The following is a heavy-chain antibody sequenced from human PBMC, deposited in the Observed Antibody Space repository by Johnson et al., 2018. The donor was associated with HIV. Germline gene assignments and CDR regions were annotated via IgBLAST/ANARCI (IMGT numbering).Heavy chain of an antibody. V-gene: IGHV3-30*02. D-gene: IGHD4-17*01. CDR2: IRFDGNNK. Sequence: QVQLVESGGGVVRPGGSLRLSCAASGFTFSSYGMHWVRQAPGKGLEWVSFIRFDGNNKYYAGSVKGRFTISRENAKNSLYLQMNSLRAGDTAVYYCARWGTVTTDAFDIWGQGTMVTVSS. CDR3: ARWGTVTTDAFDI. J-gene: IGHJ3*02. CDR1: GFTFSSYG.